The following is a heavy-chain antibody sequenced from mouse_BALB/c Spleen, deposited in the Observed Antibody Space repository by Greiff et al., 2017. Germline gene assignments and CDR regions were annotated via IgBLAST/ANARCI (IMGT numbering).Heavy chain of an antibody. V-gene: IGHV1-7*01. CDR1: GYTFTSYW. CDR3: ARSRSHYYGSRHWYFDV. D-gene: IGHD1-1*01. Sequence: QVQLQQSGAELAKPGASVKMSCKASGYTFTSYWMHWVKQRPGQGLEWIGYINPSTGYTEYNQKFKDKATLTADKSSSTAYMQLSSLTSEDSAVYYCARSRSHYYGSRHWYFDVWGAGTTVTVSS. CDR2: INPSTGYT. J-gene: IGHJ1*01.